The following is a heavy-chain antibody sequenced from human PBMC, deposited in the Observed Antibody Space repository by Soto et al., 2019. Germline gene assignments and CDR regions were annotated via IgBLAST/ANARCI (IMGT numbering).Heavy chain of an antibody. Sequence: GGSLRLSCTASGFTFGDYAMSWFRQAPGKGLEWVGFIRSKAYGGTTEYAASVKGRFTISRDDSKSIAYLQMNSLKTEDTAVYYCTREAGILKYYYDSSGYYPDYCGQGTLVTVSS. J-gene: IGHJ4*02. V-gene: IGHV3-49*03. CDR1: GFTFGDYA. CDR3: TREAGILKYYYDSSGYYPDY. CDR2: IRSKAYGGTT. D-gene: IGHD3-22*01.